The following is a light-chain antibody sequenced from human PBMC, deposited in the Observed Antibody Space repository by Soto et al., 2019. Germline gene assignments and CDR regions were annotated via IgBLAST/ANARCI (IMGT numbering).Light chain of an antibody. Sequence: QSVLTQPPSASGSPGQSVTISCTGTSSDVGGYNSVSWYQQHPGRAPKLMIYEATQRPSGVPERFSGSKSGNTASLTVSGLQAEDEADYYCNSYAGSNNVVFGGGTKLTVL. V-gene: IGLV2-8*01. J-gene: IGLJ2*01. CDR1: SSDVGGYNS. CDR3: NSYAGSNNVV. CDR2: EAT.